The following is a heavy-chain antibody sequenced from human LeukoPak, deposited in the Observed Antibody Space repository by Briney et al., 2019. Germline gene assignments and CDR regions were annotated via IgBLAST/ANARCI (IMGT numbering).Heavy chain of an antibody. CDR2: ISAYNGNT. V-gene: IGHV1-18*01. D-gene: IGHD3-10*01. CDR1: GYTFTSYG. CDR3: ARATMAGLTTRIYFDY. J-gene: IGHJ4*02. Sequence: ASVKVSCKASGYTFTSYGFSWVRQAPGQGLEWMGWISAYNGNTNYAQKLQGRVTMTTDTSTSTAYMELRSLRSDDTAVYYCARATMAGLTTRIYFDYWGRGTLVTVSS.